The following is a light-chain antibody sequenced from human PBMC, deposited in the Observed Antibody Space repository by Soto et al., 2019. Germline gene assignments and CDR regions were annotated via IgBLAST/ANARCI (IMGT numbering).Light chain of an antibody. CDR3: CSYAGGSTWV. Sequence: QSALTQPASMSGSPGQSITISCTGTSSDVGNYNLVSWYQQHPGKAPKLMIYEGSKRPSGISNRFSGSKSGTTACLTVSGLQADDEDDYYCCSYAGGSTWVFGGGTKLTVL. CDR1: SSDVGNYNL. V-gene: IGLV2-23*01. CDR2: EGS. J-gene: IGLJ2*01.